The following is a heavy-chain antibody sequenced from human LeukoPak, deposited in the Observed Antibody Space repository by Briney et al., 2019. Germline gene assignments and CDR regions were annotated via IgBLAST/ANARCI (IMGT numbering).Heavy chain of an antibody. V-gene: IGHV4-59*01. CDR3: ARGPGGYSYGYYFDY. J-gene: IGHJ4*02. CDR2: FYYSGST. D-gene: IGHD5-18*01. CDR1: GGSISSYY. Sequence: SETLSLTCAVSGGSISSYYWSWIRQPPGKGLEWIGFFYYSGSTNYNPSLKSRVTISADTSKNHFSLKLSSVTAADTAVYYCARGPGGYSYGYYFDYWGQGTLVTVSS.